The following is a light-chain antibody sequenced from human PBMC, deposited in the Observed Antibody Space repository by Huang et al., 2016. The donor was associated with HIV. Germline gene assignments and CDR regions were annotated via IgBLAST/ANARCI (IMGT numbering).Light chain of an antibody. V-gene: IGKV3-20*01. CDR3: QQGGT. J-gene: IGKJ1*01. CDR2: GAS. CDR1: QSITNSF. Sequence: EIVLTQSPDTLSLSPGERATLSCRASQSITNSFFAWYQHKPGQAPRLLIYGASIRATGIPDRFSGSGFGTDFTLTISRLEPEDFAVYYCQQGGTFGQGTKVEIK.